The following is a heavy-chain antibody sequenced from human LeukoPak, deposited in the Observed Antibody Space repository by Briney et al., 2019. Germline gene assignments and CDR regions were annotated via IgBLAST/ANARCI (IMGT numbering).Heavy chain of an antibody. CDR3: ARDWRGGSYFDY. Sequence: SVKVSCKASGGTFSSYAISWVRQAPGQGLEWMGRIIPILGIADYAQKFQGRVTITADKSTSTAYMELSSLRSEDTAVYYCARDWRGGSYFDYWDQGTLVTVSS. D-gene: IGHD3-3*01. CDR1: GGTFSSYA. J-gene: IGHJ4*02. V-gene: IGHV1-69*04. CDR2: IIPILGIA.